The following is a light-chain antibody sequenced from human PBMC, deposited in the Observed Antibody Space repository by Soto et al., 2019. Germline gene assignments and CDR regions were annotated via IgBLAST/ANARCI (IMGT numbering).Light chain of an antibody. CDR2: DDS. CDR1: KIGSKS. Sequence: SYELTQPPSVSVAPGQTARITCGGNKIGSKSVHWYQQTPGQAPVLVVYDDSDRPSGIPERFSGSNSGNTATLTISRVEAADEADYYCQVWDYGSDHYVFGSGTKVTVL. J-gene: IGLJ1*01. CDR3: QVWDYGSDHYV. V-gene: IGLV3-21*02.